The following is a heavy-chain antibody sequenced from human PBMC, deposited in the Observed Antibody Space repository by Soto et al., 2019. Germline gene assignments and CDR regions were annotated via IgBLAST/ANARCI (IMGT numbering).Heavy chain of an antibody. CDR2: ISYDGSNK. D-gene: IGHD4-4*01. CDR1: GFTFSSYG. CDR3: AKFYMTTGEDY. V-gene: IGHV3-30*18. J-gene: IGHJ4*02. Sequence: QVQLVESGGGVVQPGRSLRLSCAASGFTFSSYGMHWVRQAPGKGLEWVAVISYDGSNKYYADSVKGRFTISRDNSKNTLYLQMNSLRAEDTAVYYCAKFYMTTGEDYWGQGTLVTVSS.